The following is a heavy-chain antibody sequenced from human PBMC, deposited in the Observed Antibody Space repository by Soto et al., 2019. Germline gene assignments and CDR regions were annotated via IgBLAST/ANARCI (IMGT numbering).Heavy chain of an antibody. V-gene: IGHV4-39*01. CDR2: IYYSGNT. Sequence: SETLSLTCTVSGGSISGSSYYWGWIRQPPGKGLEWIGSIYYSGNTYSNPSLKSRVTLSVDTSKKQFSLKLSSVTAADTAEYKCARHSRYCSGGTCDWFDPWGQGTLVTVSS. J-gene: IGHJ5*02. CDR3: ARHSRYCSGGTCDWFDP. D-gene: IGHD2-15*01. CDR1: GGSISGSSYY.